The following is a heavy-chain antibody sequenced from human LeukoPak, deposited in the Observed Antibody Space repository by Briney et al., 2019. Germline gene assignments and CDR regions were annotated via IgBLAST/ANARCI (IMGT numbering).Heavy chain of an antibody. D-gene: IGHD3-22*01. J-gene: IGHJ4*02. CDR3: AREGSFRSSGYYSLFDY. CDR1: GFTFSSYE. Sequence: GGSLRLSCSPSGFTFSSYEMNWVRQAPGQGLEWVSYISSGGSTIYYADSVKGRFTISRDNAKNSLYLQMNSLRAEDTAVYYCAREGSFRSSGYYSLFDYWGQGTLVTVSS. V-gene: IGHV3-48*03. CDR2: ISSGGSTI.